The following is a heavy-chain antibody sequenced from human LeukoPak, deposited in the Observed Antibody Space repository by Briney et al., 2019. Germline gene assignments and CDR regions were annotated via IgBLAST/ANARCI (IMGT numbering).Heavy chain of an antibody. V-gene: IGHV4-61*02. CDR3: ARASAYYYDSSGLFDY. CDR1: GGSISSGSYY. J-gene: IGHJ4*02. Sequence: PSQTLSLTCTVSGGSISSGSYYWSWIRQPAGKGLEWIGRIYTSGSTNYNPSLKSRVTISVDTSKNQFSLKLSSVTAADTAVYYCARASAYYYDSSGLFDYWGQGTLVTVSS. CDR2: IYTSGST. D-gene: IGHD3-22*01.